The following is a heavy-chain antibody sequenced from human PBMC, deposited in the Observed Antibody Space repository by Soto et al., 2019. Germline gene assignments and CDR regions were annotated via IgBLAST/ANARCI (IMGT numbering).Heavy chain of an antibody. CDR2: IIPIFGTA. CDR1: GGTFSSYA. CDR3: AIDRQQLEAPDYYYYGMDV. D-gene: IGHD6-13*01. J-gene: IGHJ6*02. V-gene: IGHV1-69*13. Sequence: SVKVSCKASGGTFSSYAISWVRQAPGQGLEWMGGIIPIFGTANYAQKFQGRVTITADESTSTAYMELSSLRSEDTAVYYCAIDRQQLEAPDYYYYGMDVWGQGTTVTVSS.